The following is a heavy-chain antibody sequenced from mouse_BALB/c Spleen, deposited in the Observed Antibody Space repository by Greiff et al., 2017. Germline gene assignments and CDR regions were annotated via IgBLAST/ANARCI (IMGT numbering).Heavy chain of an antibody. CDR3: ARDYYGSSSRYFDV. CDR1: GYTFTSYV. J-gene: IGHJ1*01. D-gene: IGHD1-1*01. CDR2: INPYNDGT. V-gene: IGHV1-14*01. Sequence: VQLKQSGPELVKPGASVKMSCKASGYTFTSYVMHWVKQKPGQGLEWIGYINPYNDGTKYNEKFKGKATLTSDKSSSTAYMELSSLTSEDSAVYYCARDYYGSSSRYFDVWGAGTTVTVSS.